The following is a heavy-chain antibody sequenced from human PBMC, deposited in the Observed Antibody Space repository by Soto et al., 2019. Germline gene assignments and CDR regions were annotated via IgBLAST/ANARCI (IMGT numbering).Heavy chain of an antibody. CDR3: AKGEVRGIIPSYFDY. V-gene: IGHV3-30*18. CDR1: GFTFRWFG. D-gene: IGHD3-10*01. Sequence: SGGSLRLSCAGSGFTFRWFGMNWVRQAPGKGLEWVARISNDGSNEYYVDSVKGRLTISRDNSKNTLYLQMDSLRAEDTAVYYCAKGEVRGIIPSYFDYWGLGTLVTVSS. CDR2: ISNDGSNE. J-gene: IGHJ4*02.